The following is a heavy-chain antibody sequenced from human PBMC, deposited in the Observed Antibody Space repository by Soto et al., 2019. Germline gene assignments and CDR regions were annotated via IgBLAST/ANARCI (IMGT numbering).Heavy chain of an antibody. Sequence: GGSLRLSCAASGFTVSSNYMSWVRQAPGKGLEWVSVIYSGGSTYYADSVKGRFTISRDNSKNTLYLQMNSLRAEDTAVYYCARETRWLRSYGYWGQGTLVTVSS. D-gene: IGHD5-12*01. CDR3: ARETRWLRSYGY. J-gene: IGHJ4*02. V-gene: IGHV3-66*01. CDR1: GFTVSSNY. CDR2: IYSGGST.